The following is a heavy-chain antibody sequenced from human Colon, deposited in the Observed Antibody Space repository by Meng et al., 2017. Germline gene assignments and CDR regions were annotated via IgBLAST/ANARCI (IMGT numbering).Heavy chain of an antibody. CDR1: GYSFFGYW. D-gene: IGHD5-24*01. V-gene: IGHV5-51*01. CDR3: ARLSCSIELSKTCLDY. CDR2: VYPDDSKT. J-gene: IGHJ4*02. Sequence: KVSCKGSGYSFFGYWIGWVRQMPGKGLEWMGMVYPDDSKTRYSPTFQGQVTMSVDKSISTAYLQWGSLEASDTAMYSCARLSCSIELSKTCLDYWGQGTLVTVSS.